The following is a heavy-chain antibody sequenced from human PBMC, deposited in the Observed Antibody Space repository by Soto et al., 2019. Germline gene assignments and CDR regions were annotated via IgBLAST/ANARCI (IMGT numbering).Heavy chain of an antibody. CDR3: ARDQPYYDFWSGYPSDRYYYGMDV. D-gene: IGHD3-3*01. J-gene: IGHJ6*02. CDR1: GGSISSGGYS. CDR2: IYHSGST. Sequence: SETLSLTCAVSGGSISSGGYSWSWIRQPPGKGLEWIGYIYHSGSTYYNPSLKSRVTISVDRSKNPFSLKLSSVTAADTAVYYCARDQPYYDFWSGYPSDRYYYGMDVWGQGTTVTVSS. V-gene: IGHV4-30-2*01.